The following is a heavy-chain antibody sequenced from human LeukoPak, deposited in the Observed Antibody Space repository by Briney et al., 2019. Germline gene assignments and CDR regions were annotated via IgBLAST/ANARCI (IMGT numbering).Heavy chain of an antibody. J-gene: IGHJ4*02. CDR1: GFTFSSYG. CDR2: IRYDGSNK. CDR3: ARDRGDIVVVPANRTYLAPHYYFDY. Sequence: GGSLRLSCAASGFTFSSYGMHWVRQAPGKGLEWVAFIRYDGSNKYYADSVKGRFTISRDNSKNTLYLQMGSLRAEDMAVYYCARDRGDIVVVPANRTYLAPHYYFDYWGQGTLVTVSS. V-gene: IGHV3-30*02. D-gene: IGHD2-2*01.